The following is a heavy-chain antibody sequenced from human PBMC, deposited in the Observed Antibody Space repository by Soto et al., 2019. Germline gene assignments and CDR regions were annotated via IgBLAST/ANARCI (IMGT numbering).Heavy chain of an antibody. V-gene: IGHV3-74*01. D-gene: IGHD5-18*01. CDR3: ATGGYSYGWGY. CDR1: GFTFSNYW. CDR2: VNSAGSQS. J-gene: IGHJ4*02. Sequence: EVQLVESGGGLVQPGGSLRLSCVGSGFTFSNYWMHWVRQVPGKGPVWVSRVNSAGSQSSYADFVKGRFTVSRDNAKNTLYLEMNSLSADDTAVYYCATGGYSYGWGYWGQGTLVTVPS.